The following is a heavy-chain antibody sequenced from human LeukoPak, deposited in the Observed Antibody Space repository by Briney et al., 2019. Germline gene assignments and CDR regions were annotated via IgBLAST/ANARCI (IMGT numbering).Heavy chain of an antibody. V-gene: IGHV4-4*07. CDR3: ATYQYEEIVGATPYFDY. CDR1: GGSISSYC. J-gene: IGHJ4*02. CDR2: IYTSGST. Sequence: SETLSLTCTVSGGSISSYCWRWIRQRAGKGLEWIGRIYTSGSTNYNTYLENRVPMTVDTSKNQFSLKLSSVTAADTAVYSCATYQYEEIVGATPYFDYWGQGTLVTVSS. D-gene: IGHD1-26*01.